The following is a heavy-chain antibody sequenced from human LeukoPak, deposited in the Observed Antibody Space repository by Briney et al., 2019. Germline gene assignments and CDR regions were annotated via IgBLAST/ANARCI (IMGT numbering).Heavy chain of an antibody. V-gene: IGHV3-23*01. D-gene: IGHD4-11*01. CDR1: GFTFSSYA. CDR3: AKDHDYTTYGYYFDY. CDR2: IGAGGTFT. J-gene: IGHJ4*02. Sequence: GESLRLSCTASGFTFSSYAMNWVRQAPGKGLEWVSDIGAGGTFTYYADSVKGRFTISRDNSRNTLYLQMNSLRADDTAVYYCAKDHDYTTYGYYFDYWGQGTLVTVSS.